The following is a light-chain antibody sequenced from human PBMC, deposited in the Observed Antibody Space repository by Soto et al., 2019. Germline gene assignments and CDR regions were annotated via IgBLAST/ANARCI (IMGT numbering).Light chain of an antibody. CDR3: SSYSPGRKIL. V-gene: IGLV2-14*01. CDR1: STDVGGYIY. Sequence: QSVLTQPASVSGSLGQSITLSCTGTSTDVGGYIYVSWYQQYPGKAPKLIIFEIYNRPSGVSDRFSGSRSGNTASLTISSPQTKDGANYNCSSYSPGRKILFGGGTKVPAL. J-gene: IGLJ2*01. CDR2: EIY.